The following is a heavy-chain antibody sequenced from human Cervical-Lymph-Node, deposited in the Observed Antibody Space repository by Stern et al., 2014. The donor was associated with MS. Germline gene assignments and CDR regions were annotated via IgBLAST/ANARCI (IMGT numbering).Heavy chain of an antibody. J-gene: IGHJ4*02. CDR2: IYPDDSDT. CDR3: ARAHWGSPTDS. Sequence: VQLGQSGVEVKKSGESLKISCKGSGYSFTNFWIAWVRQMPGKGLEWMGIIYPDDSDTRYSPSFQGQVTISADKSITTAYLQWNSLKASDSAMYYCARAHWGSPTDSWGQGTLVTVSS. D-gene: IGHD3-16*01. V-gene: IGHV5-51*01. CDR1: GYSFTNFW.